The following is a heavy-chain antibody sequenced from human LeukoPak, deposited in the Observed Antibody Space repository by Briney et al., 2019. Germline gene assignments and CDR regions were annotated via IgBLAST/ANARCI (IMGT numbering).Heavy chain of an antibody. J-gene: IGHJ3*02. CDR3: ATDSFYRAGSSWESAFDI. D-gene: IGHD6-13*01. V-gene: IGHV1-18*01. CDR1: GYTFTSYG. Sequence: ASVKVSCKASGYTFTSYGISWVRQAPGQGLEWMGWISAYNGNTYYAQKFQGRVTITADESTSTAYMELSSLRSEDTAVYYCATDSFYRAGSSWESAFDIWGQGTMVTVSS. CDR2: ISAYNGNT.